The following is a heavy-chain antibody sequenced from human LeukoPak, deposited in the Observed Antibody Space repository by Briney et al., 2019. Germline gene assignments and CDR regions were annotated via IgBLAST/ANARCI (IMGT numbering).Heavy chain of an antibody. Sequence: GASVKVSCKASGYTFTSYGISWVRQAPGQGLEWMGWISAYNGNTNYAQKPQGRVTMTTDTSTSTAYMELRSLRSDDTAVYYCARGDRGGWYYDSSGYFNYFDYWGQGTLVTVSS. CDR1: GYTFTSYG. J-gene: IGHJ4*02. CDR2: ISAYNGNT. D-gene: IGHD3-22*01. CDR3: ARGDRGGWYYDSSGYFNYFDY. V-gene: IGHV1-18*01.